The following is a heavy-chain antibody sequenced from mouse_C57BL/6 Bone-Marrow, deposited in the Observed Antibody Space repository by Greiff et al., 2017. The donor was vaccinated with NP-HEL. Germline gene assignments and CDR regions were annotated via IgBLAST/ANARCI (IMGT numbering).Heavy chain of an antibody. D-gene: IGHD1-1*01. CDR2: IWTGGGT. J-gene: IGHJ2*01. CDR3: ARNPYYYGSSWDYYFDY. V-gene: IGHV2-9-1*01. CDR1: GFSLTSYA. Sequence: VKLVESGPGLVAPSQSLSITCTVSGFSLTSYAISWVRQPPGKGLEWLGVIWTGGGTNYNSALKSRLSISKDNSKSQVFLKMNSLQTDDTARYYCARNPYYYGSSWDYYFDYWGQGTTLTVSS.